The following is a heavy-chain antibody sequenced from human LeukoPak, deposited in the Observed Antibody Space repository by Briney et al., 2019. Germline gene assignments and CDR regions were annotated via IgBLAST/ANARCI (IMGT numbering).Heavy chain of an antibody. CDR3: ARGNQQLPRSTPDY. V-gene: IGHV3-74*01. CDR1: GFIVSGDF. Sequence: GGSLRLPCAASGFIVSGDFMSWVRQAPGKGLVWVSHIKTDGSTTAYADSVKGRFTISRDNAKNTLYLQMNSLRAEDTGVYYCARGNQQLPRSTPDYWGQGTLVTVSS. J-gene: IGHJ4*02. D-gene: IGHD2-2*01. CDR2: IKTDGSTT.